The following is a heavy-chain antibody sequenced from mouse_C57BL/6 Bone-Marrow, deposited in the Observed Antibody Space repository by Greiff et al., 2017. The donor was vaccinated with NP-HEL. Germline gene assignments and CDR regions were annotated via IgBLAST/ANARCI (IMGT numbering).Heavy chain of an antibody. Sequence: VQLQQSGAELVRPGASVTLSCKASGYTFTDYEMHWVKQTPVHGLEWIGAIDPETGGTAYHQKFKGKAILTADKSSSTAYMELRSLTSEDSAVYYCTRGITTVVPYFDYWGQGTTLTVSS. D-gene: IGHD1-1*01. V-gene: IGHV1-15*01. CDR2: IDPETGGT. CDR1: GYTFTDYE. CDR3: TRGITTVVPYFDY. J-gene: IGHJ2*01.